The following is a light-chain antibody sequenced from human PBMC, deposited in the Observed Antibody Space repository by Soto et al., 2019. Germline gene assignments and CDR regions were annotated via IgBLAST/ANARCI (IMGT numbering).Light chain of an antibody. CDR2: EGS. V-gene: IGLV2-23*01. CDR1: SSDVGSDNL. Sequence: QSALTQPASVSGSPGQSITISCTGTSSDVGSDNLVSWYQQHPGKAPKLMIYEGSKRPSGVSNRFSGSKSGTTASLTISGLQAEDESDYYCCSYAGSSTYVFGTGTKLTVL. CDR3: CSYAGSSTYV. J-gene: IGLJ1*01.